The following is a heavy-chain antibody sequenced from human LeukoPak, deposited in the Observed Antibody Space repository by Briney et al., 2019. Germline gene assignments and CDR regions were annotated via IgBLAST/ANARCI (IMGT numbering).Heavy chain of an antibody. CDR3: TTSPPDGSYYD. D-gene: IGHD1-26*01. Sequence: GGSLRLSCTASGFAFGDYAMTWVRQAPGKGLGWVGFIRGKAYGGTTEYAASVKGRFTVSRDDSKSIAYLQMNSLKTEDTAVYYCTTSPPDGSYYDWGQGTLVTVSS. CDR1: GFAFGDYA. J-gene: IGHJ4*02. CDR2: IRGKAYGGTT. V-gene: IGHV3-49*04.